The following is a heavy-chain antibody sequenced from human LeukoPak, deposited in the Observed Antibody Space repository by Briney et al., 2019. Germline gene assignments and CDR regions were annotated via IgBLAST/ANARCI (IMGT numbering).Heavy chain of an antibody. CDR2: INTNTGNP. D-gene: IGHD5-24*01. CDR3: AREVGMATIRPFDY. CDR1: GYTFTSYA. V-gene: IGHV7-4-1*02. Sequence: ASVKVSCKASGYTFTSYAINWVRQAPGLGLEWMGWINTNTGNPTYAQGFTGRFVFSLDTSVSTAYLQINSLKAEDTAVYYCAREVGMATIRPFDYWGQGTLVTVSS. J-gene: IGHJ4*02.